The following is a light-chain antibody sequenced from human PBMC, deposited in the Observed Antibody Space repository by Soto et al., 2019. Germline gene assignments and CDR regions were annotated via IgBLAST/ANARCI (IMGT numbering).Light chain of an antibody. J-gene: IGKJ1*01. V-gene: IGKV1-5*01. CDR3: QQYNSYPWT. CDR2: DAF. CDR1: QSISSW. Sequence: DIQMTQSPSTLSASVGDRVTITCRASQSISSWLAWYQQKPGKAPKLLIYDAFSLESGVTSRFSGSGSGTEFTLPISSLQPDDFATHYCQQYNSYPWTFGQGAKVEIK.